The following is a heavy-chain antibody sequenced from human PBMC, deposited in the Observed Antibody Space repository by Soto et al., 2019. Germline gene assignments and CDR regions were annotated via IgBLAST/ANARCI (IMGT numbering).Heavy chain of an antibody. V-gene: IGHV3-9*01. D-gene: IGHD2-8*01. CDR1: GFTFDDYA. Sequence: EVQLVESGGGLVQPGRSLRLSCAASGFTFDDYAMHWVRQAPGKGLEWVSGISWNSGSIGYADSVKGRFTISRDNAKNSGFLEMNGVRAEGRALYYCAKGIRGGGEAIVLMVYATGFDYWGQGTLVTVSS. J-gene: IGHJ4*02. CDR2: ISWNSGSI. CDR3: AKGIRGGGEAIVLMVYATGFDY.